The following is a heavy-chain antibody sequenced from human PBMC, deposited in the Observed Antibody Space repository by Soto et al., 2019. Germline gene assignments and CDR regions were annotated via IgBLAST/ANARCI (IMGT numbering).Heavy chain of an antibody. D-gene: IGHD4-17*01. CDR3: AKGGLKVTTSYYDS. CDR2: ISYDGRNK. CDR1: GFTFSTYG. J-gene: IGHJ4*02. Sequence: QVQLVESGGGVVQPGRSLRLSCAASGFTFSTYGMYWVRQAPGKGLEWVAVISYDGRNKYYGEAVKGRFTMSRDNSKNTLYLQMNRLGAEDTAVYYCAKGGLKVTTSYYDSWGQGTVVTVSS. V-gene: IGHV3-30*18.